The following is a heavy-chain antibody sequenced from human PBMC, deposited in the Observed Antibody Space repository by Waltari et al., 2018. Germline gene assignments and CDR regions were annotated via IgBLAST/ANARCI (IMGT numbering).Heavy chain of an antibody. CDR3: ARVKGARYSYGTAGWFDP. CDR2: INHSGST. Sequence: QVQLQQWGAGLLKPSETLSLTCAVYGGSFSGYSWSWIRQPPGKGLEWIGEINHSGSTNYNPSLKSRVTISVDTSKNQFSLKLSSVTAADTAVYYCARVKGARYSYGTAGWFDPWGQGTLVTVSS. J-gene: IGHJ5*02. CDR1: GGSFSGYS. V-gene: IGHV4-34*01. D-gene: IGHD5-18*01.